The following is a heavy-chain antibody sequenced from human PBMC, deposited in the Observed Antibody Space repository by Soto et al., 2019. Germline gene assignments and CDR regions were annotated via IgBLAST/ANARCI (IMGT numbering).Heavy chain of an antibody. D-gene: IGHD3-3*01. Sequence: QVQLQESGPGLVKPSETLSLTCTVSGGSISSYYWSWIRQPPGKGLEWIGYIYYSGSTNSNPSLKSRVTILVDTSKNQFSLKLSSVTAADTAVYYCARGAMFGVVTNWFDPWGQGTLVTVSS. CDR1: GGSISSYY. V-gene: IGHV4-59*01. CDR3: ARGAMFGVVTNWFDP. J-gene: IGHJ5*02. CDR2: IYYSGST.